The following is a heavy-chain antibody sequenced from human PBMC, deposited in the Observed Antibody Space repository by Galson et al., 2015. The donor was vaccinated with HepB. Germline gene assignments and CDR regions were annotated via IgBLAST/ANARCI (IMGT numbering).Heavy chain of an antibody. CDR1: GFSPRSPGFTFSSYW. J-gene: IGHJ4*02. V-gene: IGHV3-74*01. Sequence: SLRLSCAASGFSPRSPGFTFSSYWMHWVRQAPGKGLVWVSRIDFDGSNTGYADSVKGRFTISRDNAGNSLYLQMNSLRGEDTALYYCARSSGGYFDSWGQGILVTVSS. CDR2: IDFDGSNT. D-gene: IGHD1-26*01. CDR3: ARSSGGYFDS.